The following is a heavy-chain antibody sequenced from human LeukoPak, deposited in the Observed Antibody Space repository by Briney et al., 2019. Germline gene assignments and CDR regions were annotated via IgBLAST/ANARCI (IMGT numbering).Heavy chain of an antibody. D-gene: IGHD4-17*01. V-gene: IGHV4-61*02. CDR2: IYTSGST. CDR1: GGSISSGSYY. Sequence: PSQTLSLTCTVSGGSISSGSYYWSWIRQPAGKGLEWIGRIYTSGSTNYNPSLKSRVTISVDTSKNQFSLKLSSVTAADTAVYYCARTKKVAYGDYENYFDYWGQGTLVTVSS. J-gene: IGHJ4*02. CDR3: ARTKKVAYGDYENYFDY.